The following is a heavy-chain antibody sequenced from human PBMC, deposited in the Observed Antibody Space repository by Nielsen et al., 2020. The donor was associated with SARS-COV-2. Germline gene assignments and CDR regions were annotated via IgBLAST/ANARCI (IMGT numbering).Heavy chain of an antibody. CDR1: GFTFSSYW. J-gene: IGHJ4*02. CDR3: ARALGDYYDSSGIDY. V-gene: IGHV3-74*01. CDR2: INSDGSST. D-gene: IGHD3-22*01. Sequence: GGSLRLSCAASGFTFSSYWMHWVRQAPGKGLAWVSRINSDGSSTSYAASVKGRFPISRDNAKNTLYLQMNSLRAEDTAVYYCARALGDYYDSSGIDYWGQGTLVTVSS.